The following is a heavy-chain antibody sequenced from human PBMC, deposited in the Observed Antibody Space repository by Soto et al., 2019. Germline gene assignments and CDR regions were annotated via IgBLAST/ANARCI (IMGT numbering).Heavy chain of an antibody. J-gene: IGHJ1*01. CDR3: ARGGDSSSSDYFQH. CDR1: GGSISSYY. V-gene: IGHV4-59*01. CDR2: IYYSGST. D-gene: IGHD6-6*01. Sequence: TSETLSLTCTVSGGSISSYYWSWIRQPPGKGLEWIGYIYYSGSTNYNPSLKSRVTISVDTSKNQFSLKLSSVTAADTAVYYCARGGDSSSSDYFQHWGQGTLVTVS.